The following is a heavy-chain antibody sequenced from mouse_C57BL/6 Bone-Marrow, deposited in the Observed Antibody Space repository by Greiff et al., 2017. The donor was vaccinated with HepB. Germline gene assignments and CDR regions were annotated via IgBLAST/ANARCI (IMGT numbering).Heavy chain of an antibody. V-gene: IGHV2-2*01. CDR3: ARGIYYYGSSYEGFAY. J-gene: IGHJ3*01. D-gene: IGHD1-1*01. CDR1: GFSLTSYG. Sequence: QVQLKQSGPGLVQPSQSLSITCTVSGFSLTSYGVHWVRQSPGKGLEWLGVIGSGGSTDYNAAFISRLSISKDNSKSQVFFKMNSLQADDTAIYYCARGIYYYGSSYEGFAYWGQGTLVTVSA. CDR2: IGSGGST.